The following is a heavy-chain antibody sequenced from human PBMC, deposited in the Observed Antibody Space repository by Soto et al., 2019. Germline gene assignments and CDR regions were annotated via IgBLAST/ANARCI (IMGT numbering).Heavy chain of an antibody. J-gene: IGHJ4*02. D-gene: IGHD6-13*01. V-gene: IGHV3-15*07. CDR3: TTTVRERQLPGPIHY. CDR2: IKSKTDGGTT. Sequence: GGSLRLSCAASGFTFSNAWMNWVRQAPGKGLEWVGRIKSKTDGGTTDYAAPVKGRFTISRDDSKNTLYLQMNSLKTEDTAVYYCTTTVRERQLPGPIHYPGQATLVTVSS. CDR1: GFTFSNAW.